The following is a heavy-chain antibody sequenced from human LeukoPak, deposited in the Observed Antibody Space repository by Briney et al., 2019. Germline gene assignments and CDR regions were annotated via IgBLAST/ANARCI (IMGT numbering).Heavy chain of an antibody. CDR3: ARAREEQWLEDAFDI. Sequence: GRSLRLSCAASGFTFSSYAMHWVRQAPGEGLEWVAVISYDGSNKYYADSVKGRFTISRDNSKNTLYLQMNSLRAEDTAVYYCARAREEQWLEDAFDIWGQGTMVTVSS. D-gene: IGHD6-19*01. J-gene: IGHJ3*02. V-gene: IGHV3-30*04. CDR2: ISYDGSNK. CDR1: GFTFSSYA.